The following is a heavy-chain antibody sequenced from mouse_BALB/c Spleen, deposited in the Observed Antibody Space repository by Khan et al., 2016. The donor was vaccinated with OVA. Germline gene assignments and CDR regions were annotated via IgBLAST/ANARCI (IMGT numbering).Heavy chain of an antibody. Sequence: EVELVESGGGLVQSGGSRKLSCAASGFTFTSYGMHWIRQAPEKGLEWVAYISSDSNTIYYADTVKGRFTISRDNPKNTLFLQMTSLMSGDTAMYFCATSYFYGYYFDYWGQGTTLTVSS. J-gene: IGHJ2*01. CDR1: GFTFTSYG. CDR3: ATSYFYGYYFDY. V-gene: IGHV5-17*02. CDR2: ISSDSNTI. D-gene: IGHD1-1*01.